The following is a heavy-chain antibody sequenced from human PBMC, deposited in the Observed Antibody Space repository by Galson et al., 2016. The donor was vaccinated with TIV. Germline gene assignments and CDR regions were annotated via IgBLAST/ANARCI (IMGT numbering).Heavy chain of an antibody. CDR2: ISSFGGSA. J-gene: IGHJ4*02. CDR1: EFTFSSYA. Sequence: SLRLSCAASEFTFSSYAMSWVRQAPGKGLEWVSSISSFGGSAYYAHSVKGRFTISRDNSQLFLQMNSLRAEDTAVYYCARDRFGAHEAGGSLFDHCGQGALVIVSS. V-gene: IGHV3-23*01. CDR3: ARDRFGAHEAGGSLFDH. D-gene: IGHD2-15*01.